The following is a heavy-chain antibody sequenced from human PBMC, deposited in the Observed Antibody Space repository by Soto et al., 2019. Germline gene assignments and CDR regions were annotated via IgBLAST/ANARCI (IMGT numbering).Heavy chain of an antibody. Sequence: GETLKISCKGSGYGFTSYWISWVRQMPGKGLEWMGRIDPSDSYTNYSPSFQGHVTISADKSISTAYMQWSSLKASDTAKYYCAGRGDIVLMGAAFDMWGQGATVTVSS. J-gene: IGHJ6*02. CDR3: AGRGDIVLMGAAFDM. D-gene: IGHD2-8*01. V-gene: IGHV5-10-1*01. CDR1: GYGFTSYW. CDR2: IDPSDSYT.